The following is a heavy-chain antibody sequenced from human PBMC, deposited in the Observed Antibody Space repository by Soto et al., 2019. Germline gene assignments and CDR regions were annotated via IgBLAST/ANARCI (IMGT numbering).Heavy chain of an antibody. CDR3: AREGFVLVPTTVNSDYYYYAMDV. V-gene: IGHV1-69*13. Sequence: SVKVSCKASGDTFSTYTITWMRQAPGQGLEWMGGIIPRSATSKYAQKFQGRVTITADESTSTVYMELRTLRPEDTAVYYCAREGFVLVPTTVNSDYYYYAMDVWGQGTTVTVS. CDR2: IIPRSATS. J-gene: IGHJ6*02. CDR1: GDTFSTYT. D-gene: IGHD4-17*01.